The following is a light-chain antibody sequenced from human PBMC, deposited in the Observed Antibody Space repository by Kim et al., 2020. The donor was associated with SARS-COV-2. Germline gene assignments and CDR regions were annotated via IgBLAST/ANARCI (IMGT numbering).Light chain of an antibody. CDR2: GAS. V-gene: IGKV3-20*01. J-gene: IGKJ4*01. CDR1: QSVSSTF. Sequence: PGEGATLSCRASQSVSSTFLAWYQQKPGQAPRLLIYGASRRATGIPDRFSGSGSGTDFTLTVSRLEPEDFAVYYCQQYGSSLITFGGGTKVDIK. CDR3: QQYGSSLIT.